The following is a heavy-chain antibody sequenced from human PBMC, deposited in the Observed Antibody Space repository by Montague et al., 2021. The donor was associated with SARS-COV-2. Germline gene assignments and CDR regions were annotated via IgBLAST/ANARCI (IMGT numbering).Heavy chain of an antibody. CDR3: ARARQDVVVPALGIGAYYYYYYMDV. J-gene: IGHJ6*03. Sequence: SETLSPICAVYGGSFSGYYWSWIRQPPGKGLEWIGEINHSGSTNYNPSLKSRVTISVDTSKNQFSLKLSSVTAAGTAVYYCARARQDVVVPALGIGAYYYYYYMDVWGKGTTVTVSS. CDR1: GGSFSGYY. V-gene: IGHV4-34*01. CDR2: INHSGST. D-gene: IGHD2-2*01.